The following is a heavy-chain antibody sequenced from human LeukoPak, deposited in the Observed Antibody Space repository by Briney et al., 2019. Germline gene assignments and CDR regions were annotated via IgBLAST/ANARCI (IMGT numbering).Heavy chain of an antibody. CDR2: IYHSGST. J-gene: IGHJ4*02. Sequence: TSETLSLTCTVSGYSISSGYYWGWIRQPPGKGLEWIGSIYHSGSTYYNPSLKSRVTISVDTSKNQFSLKLSSVTAADTAVYYCARGWELQGFDYWSQGTLVTVSS. V-gene: IGHV4-38-2*02. CDR1: GYSISSGYY. CDR3: ARGWELQGFDY. D-gene: IGHD1-26*01.